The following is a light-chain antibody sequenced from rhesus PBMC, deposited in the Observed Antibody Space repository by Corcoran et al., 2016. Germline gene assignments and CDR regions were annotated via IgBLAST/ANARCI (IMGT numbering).Light chain of an antibody. J-gene: IGKJ3*01. V-gene: IGKV1-36*02. Sequence: DIQMTQSPSSLSASVGDRVTITCRASQGISDYLNWYQQKPGKAPKRLIDAASSLESGVPSRFSGSGSGTDCTLTISSLPPEEFAAYCCLQGYRNPFTSGPGTKLDIK. CDR1: QGISDY. CDR3: LQGYRNPFT. CDR2: AAS.